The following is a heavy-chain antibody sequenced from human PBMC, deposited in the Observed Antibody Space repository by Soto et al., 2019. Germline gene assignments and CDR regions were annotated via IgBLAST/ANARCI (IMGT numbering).Heavy chain of an antibody. Sequence: EVQLLESGGGLVQPGGSLRLSCAASGFTFSSYAMSWVRQAPGKGLERVSAISGSGGSTYYADSVKGRFTISRDNSKNTLYLQMNSLRAEDTAVYYCAKVRGSSTSRGNYWGQGTLVTVSS. CDR3: AKVRGSSTSRGNY. J-gene: IGHJ4*02. V-gene: IGHV3-23*01. CDR1: GFTFSSYA. CDR2: ISGSGGST. D-gene: IGHD2-2*01.